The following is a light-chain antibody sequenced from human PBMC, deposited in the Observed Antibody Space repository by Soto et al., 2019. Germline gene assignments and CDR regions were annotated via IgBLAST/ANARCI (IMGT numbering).Light chain of an antibody. CDR2: GAS. Sequence: AIRMTQSPSSFSASTGDRVTISCRASQDIGTSLAWYQQKPGKAPKLLISGASTLQIGVPSRFSGSGSGTDFTLTINPLQSEDFATYLCQHFYTHPPTFGQGTKVE. CDR1: QDIGTS. V-gene: IGKV1-8*01. CDR3: QHFYTHPPT. J-gene: IGKJ1*01.